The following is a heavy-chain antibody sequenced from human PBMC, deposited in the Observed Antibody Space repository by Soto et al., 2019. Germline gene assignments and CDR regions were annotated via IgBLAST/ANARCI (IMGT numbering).Heavy chain of an antibody. V-gene: IGHV4-59*01. J-gene: IGHJ5*02. Sequence: QVQLQESGPGLVKPSETLSLTCTVSGGSISSYYWSWIRQPPGKGLEWIGYIYYSGSTNYNPSLKSRVTISVDTSKNQFSLKLSSVTAADTAVYYCARAFGSGNNWFDPWGQGTLVTVSS. CDR3: ARAFGSGNNWFDP. D-gene: IGHD3-10*01. CDR2: IYYSGST. CDR1: GGSISSYY.